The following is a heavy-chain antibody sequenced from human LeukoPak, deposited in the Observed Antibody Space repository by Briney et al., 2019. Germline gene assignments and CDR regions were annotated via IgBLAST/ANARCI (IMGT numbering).Heavy chain of an antibody. J-gene: IGHJ4*02. CDR2: IYGYDGNT. CDR1: GFTVSSSY. Sequence: GGSLRLSCAASGFTVSSSYMSWVRQAPGKGLEWVSIIYGYDGNTYYADSVKGRFTISRDTSKNTLYLQMNTLRVADTAVYYCARGVSTTNFDYWGQGTLVTVSS. CDR3: ARGVSTTNFDY. V-gene: IGHV3-66*02. D-gene: IGHD5/OR15-5a*01.